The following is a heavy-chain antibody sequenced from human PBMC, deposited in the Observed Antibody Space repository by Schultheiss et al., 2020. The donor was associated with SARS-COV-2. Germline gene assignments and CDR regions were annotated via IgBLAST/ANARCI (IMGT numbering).Heavy chain of an antibody. CDR2: ISSSSSYI. CDR3: ARGVGCTNGVCSSFAY. V-gene: IGHV3-21*01. Sequence: GGSLRLSCAASGFTFDDYAMHWVRQAPGKGLEWVSSISSSSSYIYYADSVKGRFTISRDNSKNTLYLQMNSLRAEDTAVYYCARGVGCTNGVCSSFAYWGQGTLVTVSS. J-gene: IGHJ4*02. D-gene: IGHD2-8*01. CDR1: GFTFDDYA.